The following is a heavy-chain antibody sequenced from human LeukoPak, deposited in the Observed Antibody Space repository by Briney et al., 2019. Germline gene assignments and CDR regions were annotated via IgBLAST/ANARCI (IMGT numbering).Heavy chain of an antibody. J-gene: IGHJ6*03. CDR2: ICISSFKL. D-gene: IGHD6-13*01. Sequence: PGGSLSLSCAASEFTFVRYAMNWVRQAPAKGLGWVSYICISSFKLGYADSVQGRFTISKDNSKNSLYLQMDSLRVEDTAVYYCVRDPSYGSSWYYYMDVWGKGTTVTVSS. CDR1: EFTFVRYA. CDR3: VRDPSYGSSWYYYMDV. V-gene: IGHV3-48*04.